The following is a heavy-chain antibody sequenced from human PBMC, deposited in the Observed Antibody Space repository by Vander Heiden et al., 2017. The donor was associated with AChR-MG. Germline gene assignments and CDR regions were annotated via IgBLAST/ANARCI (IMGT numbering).Heavy chain of an antibody. V-gene: IGHV3-33*01. Sequence: QVQLVESGGGVVQPGRSLRLSCAASGFTFTGYGMHWVRQAPGKGLEWVAVIWYDGSNKYYADSVKGRFTISRDNSKNTLYLQMNSLRAEDTAVYYCARDGGTENYYYYMDVWGKGTTVTVSS. J-gene: IGHJ6*03. CDR1: GFTFTGYG. D-gene: IGHD3-16*01. CDR3: ARDGGTENYYYYMDV. CDR2: IWYDGSNK.